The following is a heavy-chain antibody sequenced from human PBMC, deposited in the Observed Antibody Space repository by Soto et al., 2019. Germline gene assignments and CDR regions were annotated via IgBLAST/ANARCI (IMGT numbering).Heavy chain of an antibody. CDR3: ARALSYPDTAMVRNKQFAY. CDR1: GGTFSSYA. CDR2: IIPTFGTA. Sequence: ASVKVSCKASGGTFSSYAISWVRQAPGQGLEWMGGIIPTFGTANYAQKFQGRVTITADESTSTAYMELSSLRSEDTAVYYCARALSYPDTAMVRNKQFAYWGQGTLVTVSS. D-gene: IGHD5-18*01. V-gene: IGHV1-69*13. J-gene: IGHJ4*02.